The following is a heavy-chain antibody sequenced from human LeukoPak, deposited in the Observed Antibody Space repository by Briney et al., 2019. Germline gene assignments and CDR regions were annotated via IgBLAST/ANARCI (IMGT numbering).Heavy chain of an antibody. J-gene: IGHJ4*02. D-gene: IGHD3-22*01. V-gene: IGHV3-23*01. CDR2: IGGSGATT. CDR3: VKESTSSGYYYAPDY. CDR1: GXSFRTYA. Sequence: GGSLRLSCAASGXSFRTYAMTWVRQAPGKGLEWVSSIGGSGATTYNADPLKGRFTISRDNSENTLYLQMNSLRAEDTAVYYCVKESTSSGYYYAPDYWGQGTLVTASS.